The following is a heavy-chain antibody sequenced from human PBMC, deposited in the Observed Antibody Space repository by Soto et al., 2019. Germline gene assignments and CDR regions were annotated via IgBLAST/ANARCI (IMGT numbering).Heavy chain of an antibody. D-gene: IGHD3-16*01. CDR3: ARWGTTGGLVV. Sequence: QVQLVESGGGVVQPGTSLRLSCVGSGFTFRSYVIHWVRQAPGKGLEWVALTSYDGSNNFYGDSVKGRFTIARDNSGNSVELQMYSLRVEDTDFYYCARWGTTGGLVVWGQGTLVSVSS. J-gene: IGHJ4*02. CDR1: GFTFRSYV. V-gene: IGHV3-33*05. CDR2: TSYDGSNN.